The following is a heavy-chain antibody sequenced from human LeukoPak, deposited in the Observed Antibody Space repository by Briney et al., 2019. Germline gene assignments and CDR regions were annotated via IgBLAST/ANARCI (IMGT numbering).Heavy chain of an antibody. CDR2: INSDGSST. J-gene: IGHJ5*02. CDR3: ARETAGTTDWFDP. CDR1: GFTFSTYG. D-gene: IGHD1-7*01. V-gene: IGHV3-74*01. Sequence: GDTLRLSCAAPGFTFSTYGMSWLRQAPGKGLEWVSRINSDGSSTSCADSVKGRFTISRDNAKNTLYLQMNSLRAEDTAVYYCARETAGTTDWFDPWGQGTLVSVSS.